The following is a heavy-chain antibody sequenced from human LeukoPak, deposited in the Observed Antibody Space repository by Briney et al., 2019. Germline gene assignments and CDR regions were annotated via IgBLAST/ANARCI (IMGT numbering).Heavy chain of an antibody. D-gene: IGHD6-13*01. CDR3: ATPRAAASYNYYYYYMDV. V-gene: IGHV1-69*01. J-gene: IGHJ6*03. CDR1: GGTFSSYA. Sequence: GSSVKVPCKASGGTFSSYAISWVRQAPGQGLEWMGGIIPIFGTANYAQKFQGRATITADESTSTAYMELSSLRSEDTAVYYCATPRAAASYNYYYYYMDVWGKGTTVTVSS. CDR2: IIPIFGTA.